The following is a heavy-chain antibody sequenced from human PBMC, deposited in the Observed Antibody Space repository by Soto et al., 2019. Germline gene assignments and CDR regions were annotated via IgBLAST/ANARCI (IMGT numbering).Heavy chain of an antibody. V-gene: IGHV4-4*02. CDR3: AATTVTTDYYYYYMDV. CDR2: IYHSGST. CDR1: SGSISSSNW. Sequence: QVQLQESGPGLVKPSGTLSLTCAVSSGSISSSNWWSWVRQPPGKGLEWIGEIYHSGSTNYNPSLKSRVTISVDKSKTQFSLRLSSVTAADTAVYYCAATTVTTDYYYYYMDVWGKGTTVTVSS. D-gene: IGHD4-17*01. J-gene: IGHJ6*03.